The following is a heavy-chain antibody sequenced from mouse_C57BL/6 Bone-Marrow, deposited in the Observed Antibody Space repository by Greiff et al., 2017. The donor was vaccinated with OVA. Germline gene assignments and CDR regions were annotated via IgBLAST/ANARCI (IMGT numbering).Heavy chain of an antibody. CDR3: ARWGYGSSHYAMDY. V-gene: IGHV1-82*01. D-gene: IGHD1-1*01. CDR1: GYAFSSSW. CDR2: IYPGDGDT. Sequence: QVQLQQSGPELVKPGASVKISCKASGYAFSSSWMNWVKQRPGKGLEWIGRIYPGDGDTNYNGKFKGKATLTADKSSSTAYMQLSSLTSEDSAVYFCARWGYGSSHYAMDYWGQGTSVTVSS. J-gene: IGHJ4*01.